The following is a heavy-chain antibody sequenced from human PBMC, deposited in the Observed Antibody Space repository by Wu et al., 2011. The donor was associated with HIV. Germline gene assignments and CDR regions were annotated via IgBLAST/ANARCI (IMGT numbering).Heavy chain of an antibody. V-gene: IGHV1-2*02. CDR1: GYTFTDFY. J-gene: IGHJ5*02. CDR3: ALGDLICDTRTCSYNSFEP. CDR2: VNPQTFDT. Sequence: QVQLVQSGAEVKKPGASVKVSCTASGYTFTDFYIHWVRQAPGLGLEWMGWVNPQTFDTQYAQKFQGRVTMTKDTSITTAYMQLTNLRSDDSATYYCALGDLICDTRTCSYNSFEPWGQGTLITVSS. D-gene: IGHD3-16*01.